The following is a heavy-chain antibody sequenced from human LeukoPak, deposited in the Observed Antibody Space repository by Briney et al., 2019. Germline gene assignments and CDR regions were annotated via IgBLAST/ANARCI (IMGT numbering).Heavy chain of an antibody. Sequence: QPGGSLRLSCAASGFTFSSYWMSWVRQAPGKGLEWVANIKRDGSEKYYVDSVKGRFTISRDNAKNSLYLQMNSLRAEDTAVYYCARALFGESTYYYYYYGMDVWGQGTTVTVSS. V-gene: IGHV3-7*01. J-gene: IGHJ6*02. CDR3: ARALFGESTYYYYYYGMDV. D-gene: IGHD3-10*01. CDR1: GFTFSSYW. CDR2: IKRDGSEK.